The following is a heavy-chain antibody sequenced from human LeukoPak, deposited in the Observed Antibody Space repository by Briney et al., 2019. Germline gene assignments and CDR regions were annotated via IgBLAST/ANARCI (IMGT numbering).Heavy chain of an antibody. Sequence: GWSLRLSCAAAGFTFSTYAMTWDRQAPGKGLEWVSAISAGGPSTYYADSVRGRFTISRDDSQNTVYLQMNSLRAEDTAVYYCAKGANSGGILECWGQGTLDTVSS. J-gene: IGHJ4*02. CDR1: GFTFSTYA. CDR3: AKGANSGGILEC. CDR2: ISAGGPST. V-gene: IGHV3-23*01. D-gene: IGHD1-26*01.